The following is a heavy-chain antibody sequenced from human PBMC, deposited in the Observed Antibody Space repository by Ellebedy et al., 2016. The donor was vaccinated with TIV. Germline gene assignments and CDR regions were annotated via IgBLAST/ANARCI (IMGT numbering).Heavy chain of an antibody. D-gene: IGHD1-1*01. J-gene: IGHJ5*02. CDR1: GGTFSSYP. CDR3: AAGNDGGWFDP. V-gene: IGHV1-69*02. CDR2: IIPILGIA. Sequence: AASVKVSCKASGGTFSSYPISWMRQAPGQGLEWMGRIIPILGIANYAQKFQGRVTITADKSTSIAYMELSSLRSEETAVYYCAAGNDGGWFDPWGQGTLVTVSS.